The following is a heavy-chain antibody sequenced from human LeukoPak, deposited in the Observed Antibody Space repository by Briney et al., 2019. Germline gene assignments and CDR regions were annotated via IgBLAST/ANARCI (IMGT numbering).Heavy chain of an antibody. D-gene: IGHD1-1*01. V-gene: IGHV3-49*03. CDR3: IRGGANSPFDY. CDR1: GFTFGDYT. CDR2: IRSKAYGGTT. Sequence: GGSLRLSCTASGFTFGDYTVTWFRPAPGKGLEWVGFIRSKAYGGTTEHAASVKGRFTISRDDSKSIAYLQMNSLKSDDTALYYCIRGGANSPFDYWGQGTLVTVSS. J-gene: IGHJ4*02.